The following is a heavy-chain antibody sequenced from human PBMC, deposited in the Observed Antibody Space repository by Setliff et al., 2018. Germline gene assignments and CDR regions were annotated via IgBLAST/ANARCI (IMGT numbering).Heavy chain of an antibody. V-gene: IGHV4-39*07. J-gene: IGHJ6*02. Sequence: PSETLSLTCTVSGGSISSSSYYWGWIRQPPGKGLEWIGEIYHSGSTNYNPSLKSRVTISVDTSKNQFSLKLSSVTAADTAVYYCARDRQYCSSPTCYSSYFYYYGMDVWGQGTTVTVSS. CDR3: ARDRQYCSSPTCYSSYFYYYGMDV. CDR2: IYHSGST. D-gene: IGHD2-2*02. CDR1: GGSISSSSYY.